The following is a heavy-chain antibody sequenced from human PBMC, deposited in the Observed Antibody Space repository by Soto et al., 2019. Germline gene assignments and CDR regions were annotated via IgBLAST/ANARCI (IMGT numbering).Heavy chain of an antibody. CDR1: GFTFSDSY. V-gene: IGHV3-11*01. CDR2: ITFSGNTV. Sequence: GGSLRLSCAASGFTFSDSYMSWIRQAPGKGLEWISYITFSGNTVYYADSLKGRFTISGDNAKNSLYLQMNRLRAEDTAVYYCARVSWREKYGMDVWGQGTTVTVSS. J-gene: IGHJ6*02. CDR3: ARVSWREKYGMDV.